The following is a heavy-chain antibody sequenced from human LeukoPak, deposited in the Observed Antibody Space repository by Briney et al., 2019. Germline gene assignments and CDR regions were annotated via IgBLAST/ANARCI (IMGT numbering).Heavy chain of an antibody. D-gene: IGHD6-19*01. J-gene: IGHJ6*02. V-gene: IGHV3-30*18. CDR2: ISYDGSNK. Sequence: GGSLRLSCSASGFTFNNYPMHWVRQAPGKGLEWVAVISYDGSNKDYADSVNGQFTISRDNSKNTLYLQMNSLRAEDTAVYYCAKHLSGWYYYGMDVWGQGTTVTVSS. CDR3: AKHLSGWYYYGMDV. CDR1: GFTFNNYP.